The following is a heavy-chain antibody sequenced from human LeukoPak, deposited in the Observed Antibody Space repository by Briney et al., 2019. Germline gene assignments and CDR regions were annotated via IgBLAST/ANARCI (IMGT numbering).Heavy chain of an antibody. V-gene: IGHV1-2*02. CDR1: GYTFTGYY. Sequence: ASVKVSCKASGYTFTGYYMHWVRQGPGQGLEGMGWINPNSGGTNYAQKFQGRVTMTRDTSISTAYMELSRLRSDDTAVYYCARHGKKWELPWEPLDYWGQGTLVTVSS. CDR3: ARHGKKWELPWEPLDY. J-gene: IGHJ4*02. CDR2: INPNSGGT. D-gene: IGHD1-26*01.